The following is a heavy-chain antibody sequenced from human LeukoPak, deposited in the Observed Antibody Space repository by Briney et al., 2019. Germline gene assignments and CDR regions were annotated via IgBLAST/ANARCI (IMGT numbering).Heavy chain of an antibody. CDR1: GFTFSNYA. D-gene: IGHD6-13*01. CDR2: ISHDGSNK. CDR3: AKADPPGIATDY. J-gene: IGHJ4*02. Sequence: GGSLRLSCAASGFTFSNYAIHWVRQAPGKGLEWVAVISHDGSNKYYADSVKGRFTISRDNSKNTLYLQMNSLRAEDTAVYYCAKADPPGIATDYWGQGTLVTVSS. V-gene: IGHV3-30*04.